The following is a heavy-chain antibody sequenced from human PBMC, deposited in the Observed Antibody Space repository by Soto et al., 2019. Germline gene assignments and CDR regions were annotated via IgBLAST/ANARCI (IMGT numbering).Heavy chain of an antibody. V-gene: IGHV4-31*03. Sequence: QVQLQASGPGLVKPSQTLSLICTVSGGSISTGDFSWSWIRQHPGKGLEWIGDMYHSGSPYYNPSLKSRLTFSVDPSKSQCSLRLSSVTAADSDVYYCARTRGNVVGLNLEDTYFQPWGQGTLVTVSS. CDR2: MYHSGSP. J-gene: IGHJ1*01. D-gene: IGHD3-16*01. CDR1: GGSISTGDFS. CDR3: ARTRGNVVGLNLEDTYFQP.